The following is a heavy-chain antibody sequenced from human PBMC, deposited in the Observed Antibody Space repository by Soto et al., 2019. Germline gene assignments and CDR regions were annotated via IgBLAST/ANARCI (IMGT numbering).Heavy chain of an antibody. J-gene: IGHJ6*02. Sequence: SETLSLTCTVSGGSISSYYWSWIRQPPGKGLEWIGYIYYSGSTNYNPSLKSRVTISVDTSKNQFSLKLSSVTAADTAVYYCARIAAAGIGYYYYGMDVWGQGTTVTV. CDR3: ARIAAAGIGYYYYGMDV. D-gene: IGHD6-13*01. V-gene: IGHV4-59*01. CDR1: GGSISSYY. CDR2: IYYSGST.